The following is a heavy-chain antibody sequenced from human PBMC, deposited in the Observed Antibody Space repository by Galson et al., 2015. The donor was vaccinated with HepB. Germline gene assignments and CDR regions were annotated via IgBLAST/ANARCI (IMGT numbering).Heavy chain of an antibody. V-gene: IGHV3-11*03. D-gene: IGHD6-19*01. CDR1: GFTFRDYY. J-gene: IGHJ4*02. Sequence: SLRLSCAASGFTFRDYYMNWIRQAPGRGLEWVSYISTRSSSTNYADSVKGRFTISRDNGKNSLYLQMNNLRAEDTAVYYCASFSGGWYNYWGQGTLVTVSS. CDR3: ASFSGGWYNY. CDR2: ISTRSSST.